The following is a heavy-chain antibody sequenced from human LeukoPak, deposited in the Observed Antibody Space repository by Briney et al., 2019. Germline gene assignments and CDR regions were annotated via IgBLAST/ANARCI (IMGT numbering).Heavy chain of an antibody. V-gene: IGHV3-23*01. CDR2: ITGCCGST. J-gene: IGHJ4*02. Sequence: PGGSLRLSCAASGFTFSSYAMSWVRHSPGKGVEGGSAITGCCGSTYYADSVKGRFTISRDNSKNTLYLQMNSMRAEDTAVYYCAKVGFGELPQERIDYWGQGTLVTVSS. CDR1: GFTFSSYA. CDR3: AKVGFGELPQERIDY. D-gene: IGHD3-10*01.